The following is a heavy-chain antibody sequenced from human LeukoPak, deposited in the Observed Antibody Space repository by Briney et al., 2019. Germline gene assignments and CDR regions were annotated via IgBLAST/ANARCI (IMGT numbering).Heavy chain of an antibody. Sequence: GGALRLSCAASRFTFSKYWMLCVRQAPWKGLESVSRINTDGTVTTYADSVKGRFTVSRDNADNTMFLQMNSVRDEDTAVYYCATKQWLAPPPDSWGQGTPVTVSS. CDR3: ATKQWLAPPPDS. CDR2: INTDGTVT. V-gene: IGHV3-74*01. CDR1: RFTFSKYW. D-gene: IGHD6-19*01. J-gene: IGHJ4*02.